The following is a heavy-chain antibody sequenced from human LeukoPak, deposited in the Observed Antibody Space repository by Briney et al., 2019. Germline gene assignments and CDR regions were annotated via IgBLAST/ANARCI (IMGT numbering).Heavy chain of an antibody. CDR2: IRSKAYGGTT. D-gene: IGHD3-10*01. Sequence: PGGSLRLSCTASGFTFGDYAMSWVRQAPGKGLEWVGFIRSKAYGGTTEYDASVKGRLTISRDDSKSIAYLQVNSLNTEDTAVYYCTRGNLWFGEAWGQGTLVPVSS. CDR3: TRGNLWFGEA. V-gene: IGHV3-49*04. CDR1: GFTFGDYA. J-gene: IGHJ5*02.